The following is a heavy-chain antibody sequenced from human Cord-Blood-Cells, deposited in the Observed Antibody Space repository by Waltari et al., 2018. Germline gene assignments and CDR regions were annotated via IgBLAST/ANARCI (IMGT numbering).Heavy chain of an antibody. Sequence: QVQLVQYGADVKKPGYSVKVSCKASGGTFSSHAISWVRHAPGQGLDWMGRIIPILVIANYAQKFQGRCTITADKSTSTAYMELSSLRSEDTAVYYCAKLSTGDDAFDIWGQGTMVTVSS. V-gene: IGHV1-69*09. CDR1: GGTFSSHA. CDR2: IIPILVIA. D-gene: IGHD7-27*01. J-gene: IGHJ3*02. CDR3: AKLSTGDDAFDI.